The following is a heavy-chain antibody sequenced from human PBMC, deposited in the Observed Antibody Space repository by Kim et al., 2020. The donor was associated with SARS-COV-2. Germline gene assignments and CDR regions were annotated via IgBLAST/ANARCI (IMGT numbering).Heavy chain of an antibody. V-gene: IGHV3-48*03. CDR2: ISSRNFTI. CDR3: ARGPGAVYDGYFDY. D-gene: IGHD2-8*01. J-gene: IGHJ4*02. Sequence: GGSLRLSCAASGFTFSSYEMNWVRQAPGKGLEWVSYISSRNFTIYYADSVKGRFTISRDNAKNSLYLQMSSLRADDTAVYYCARGPGAVYDGYFDYWGQETLVTVSS. CDR1: GFTFSSYE.